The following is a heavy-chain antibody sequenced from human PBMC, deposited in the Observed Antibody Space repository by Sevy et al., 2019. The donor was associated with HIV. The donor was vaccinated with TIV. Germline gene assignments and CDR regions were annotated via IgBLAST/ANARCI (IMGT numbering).Heavy chain of an antibody. CDR2: ISAYKSNT. J-gene: IGHJ4*02. CDR3: ARDRDYDYIWGTFPYRDY. CDR1: GYTFTSYG. V-gene: IGHV1-18*01. D-gene: IGHD3-16*01. Sequence: ASVKVSCKASGYTFTSYGISWVRQAPGQGLEWMGWISAYKSNTNYAQKFQGRVTMTTDTSTFTAYMELRSLRYDDTAVYYCARDRDYDYIWGTFPYRDYWGQGTLVTVSS.